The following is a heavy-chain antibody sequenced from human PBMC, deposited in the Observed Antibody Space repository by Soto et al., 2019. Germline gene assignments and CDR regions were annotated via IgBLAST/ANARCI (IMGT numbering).Heavy chain of an antibody. J-gene: IGHJ4*02. Sequence: SETLSLTCTVSGGSISSYYWSWIRQPLGKGLEWIGYIYYSGSTNYNPSLKSRVTISVDTSKNQFSLKLSSVTAADTAVYYCARFDSTTLFDYWGQGTLVTVSS. CDR1: GGSISSYY. D-gene: IGHD2-2*01. CDR3: ARFDSTTLFDY. V-gene: IGHV4-59*01. CDR2: IYYSGST.